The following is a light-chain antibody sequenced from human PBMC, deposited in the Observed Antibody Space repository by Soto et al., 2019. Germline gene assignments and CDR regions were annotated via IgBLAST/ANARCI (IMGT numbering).Light chain of an antibody. V-gene: IGKV2-28*01. CDR2: LGS. J-gene: IGKJ2*02. Sequence: DIVMNQSPLSLPVTPGEPASISCRSSQSLLHTNGYYYFDWYLQKPGQSPQLLIYLGSNRASGVPDRFSGSGSGTDFTLKINRVEAEDVGVYYCMQALQIPWTFGQGTKLEIK. CDR1: QSLLHTNGYYY. CDR3: MQALQIPWT.